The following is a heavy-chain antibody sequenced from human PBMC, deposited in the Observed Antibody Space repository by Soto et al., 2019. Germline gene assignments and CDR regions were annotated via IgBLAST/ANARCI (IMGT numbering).Heavy chain of an antibody. CDR3: ATQALPYRSSGYYDSMDV. CDR1: GLSLNTYW. D-gene: IGHD3-22*01. J-gene: IGHJ6*02. CDR2: IFPGDSDT. V-gene: IGHV5-51*01. Sequence: PXESLTMSCAVSGLSLNTYWIAWVLQMPGKGLEWMGAIFPGDSDTRYSPSFQGQVTLSADRSNSTAFLQWSRLRVSDTAIYYSATQALPYRSSGYYDSMDVWGRGTKVTVYS.